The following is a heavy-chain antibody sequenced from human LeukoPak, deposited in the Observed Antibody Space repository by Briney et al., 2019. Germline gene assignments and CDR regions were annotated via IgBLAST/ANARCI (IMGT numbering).Heavy chain of an antibody. V-gene: IGHV1-18*01. Sequence: ALVKVSCKASGYTFTSYGISWVRQAPGQGLEWMGWISAYNGNTNYAQKLQGRVTMTTDTSASTAYMELRSLRSDDTAVYYCARDKRFLEWLPNWFDPWGQGTLVTVSS. D-gene: IGHD3-3*01. J-gene: IGHJ5*02. CDR3: ARDKRFLEWLPNWFDP. CDR1: GYTFTSYG. CDR2: ISAYNGNT.